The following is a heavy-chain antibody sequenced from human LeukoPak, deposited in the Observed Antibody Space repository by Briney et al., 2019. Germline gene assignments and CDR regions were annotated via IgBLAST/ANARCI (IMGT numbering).Heavy chain of an antibody. D-gene: IGHD2-15*01. J-gene: IGHJ6*02. CDR2: ISSSSSYI. CDR3: AKGEYCSGGSCYSASYYYYGMDV. Sequence: ETLSLTCTVSSGSISSYYWSWIRQPPGKGLEWVSSISSSSSYIYYADSVKGRFTISRDNSKNTLYLQMNSLRAEDTAVYYCAKGEYCSGGSCYSASYYYYGMDVWGQGTTVTVSS. CDR1: SGSISSYY. V-gene: IGHV3-21*04.